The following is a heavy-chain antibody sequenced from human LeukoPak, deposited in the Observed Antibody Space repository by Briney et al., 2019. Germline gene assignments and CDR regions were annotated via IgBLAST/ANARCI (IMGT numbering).Heavy chain of an antibody. D-gene: IGHD6-13*01. CDR3: ARTLYSSSWFFDS. Sequence: PSETLCLTCTVSGGSISSSSYYWGWIRQPPGKGLEWIGSIYYSGSTYYNPSLKSRVTISVDTSKNQFSLKLSSVTAADTAVYYCARTLYSSSWFFDSWGQGTLVTVSS. CDR2: IYYSGST. V-gene: IGHV4-39*01. J-gene: IGHJ4*02. CDR1: GGSISSSSYY.